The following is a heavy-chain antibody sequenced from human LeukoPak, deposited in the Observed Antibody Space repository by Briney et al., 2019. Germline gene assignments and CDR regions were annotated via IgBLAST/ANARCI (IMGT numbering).Heavy chain of an antibody. J-gene: IGHJ5*02. D-gene: IGHD2-2*01. CDR3: ARADCSSSTCYLRRSWFDP. CDR2: ISTSSRYI. V-gene: IGHV3-21*01. Sequence: GGSLRLSCAASGFTLSNYDMNWVRQDPGKGLEWVSSISTSSRYIYYKDSVRGRFTISRDDAKNSLHLEMNSLRAEDTAVYYCARADCSSSTCYLRRSWFDPWGQGTLVTVSS. CDR1: GFTLSNYD.